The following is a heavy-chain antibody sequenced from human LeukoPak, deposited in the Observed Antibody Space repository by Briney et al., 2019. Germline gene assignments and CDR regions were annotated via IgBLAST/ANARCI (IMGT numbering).Heavy chain of an antibody. CDR2: INHSGST. V-gene: IGHV4-34*01. CDR3: ASTVAGINAFDI. D-gene: IGHD6-19*01. CDR1: GGSFSGYY. J-gene: IGHJ3*02. Sequence: SETLSLTCAVYGGSFSGYYWSWIRQPPGKGLEWIGEINHSGSTYYNPSLKSRVTISVDRSKNQFSLKLSSVTAADTAVYYCASTVAGINAFDIWGQGTMVTVSS.